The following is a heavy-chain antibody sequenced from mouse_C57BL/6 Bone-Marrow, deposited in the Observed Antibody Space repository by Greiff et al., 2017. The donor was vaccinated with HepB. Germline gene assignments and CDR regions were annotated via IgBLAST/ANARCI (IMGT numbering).Heavy chain of an antibody. CDR2: FYPGSGSI. CDR1: GYTFTEYT. V-gene: IGHV1-62-2*01. J-gene: IGHJ4*01. D-gene: IGHD1-1*01. CDR3: ARHDLGYYYGSSYDAMDY. Sequence: VQLKESGAELVKPGASVKLSCKASGYTFTEYTIHWVKQRSGQGLEWIGWFYPGSGSIKYNEKFKDKATLTADKSSSTVYMELSRLTSEDSAVYFCARHDLGYYYGSSYDAMDYWGQGTSVTGSS.